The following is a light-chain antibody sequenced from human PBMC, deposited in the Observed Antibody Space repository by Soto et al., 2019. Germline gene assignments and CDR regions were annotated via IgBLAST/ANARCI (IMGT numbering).Light chain of an antibody. Sequence: QSVLTQPPSVSAAPGQKVTISCSGSSSNIGSNYVSWYRQLPGTAPKVLIYDNNKRASGTPDRFSGSKSGTSATLVITGLQTGDEADYYCGTWDSSLTAGGVFGGGTKLTVL. J-gene: IGLJ2*01. CDR2: DNN. V-gene: IGLV1-51*01. CDR1: SSNIGSNY. CDR3: GTWDSSLTAGGV.